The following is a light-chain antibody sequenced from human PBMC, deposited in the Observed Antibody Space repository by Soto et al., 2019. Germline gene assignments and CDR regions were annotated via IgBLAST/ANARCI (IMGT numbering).Light chain of an antibody. CDR2: AAS. CDR1: QSVGNN. J-gene: IGKJ4*01. Sequence: EIVMTQSPVTLSVSPGGRATLSCRASQSVGNNLAWYQQKPGQAPRLLIYAASSRATGLSARFTGSGSGTEFTLTVDSLQSEDLAVYFCQQYSHWPLTFGGGTKVEIK. V-gene: IGKV3-15*01. CDR3: QQYSHWPLT.